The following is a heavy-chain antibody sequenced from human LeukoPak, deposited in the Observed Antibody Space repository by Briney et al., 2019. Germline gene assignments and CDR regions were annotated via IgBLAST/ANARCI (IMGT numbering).Heavy chain of an antibody. CDR1: GDSISNGGFY. CDR2: IHYSGST. J-gene: IGHJ6*02. Sequence: SETLSLICTVSGDSISNGGFYWTWIRQPPGKGLEWLGYIHYSGSTHYNPSLKRRLTISLDTSKNHFSLKVTSVTVTDTAVYVCARDSLTRPRYYYNSESYRVVWGQGTTVTVSS. CDR3: ARDSLTRPRYYYNSESYRVV. V-gene: IGHV4-30-4*01. D-gene: IGHD3-10*01.